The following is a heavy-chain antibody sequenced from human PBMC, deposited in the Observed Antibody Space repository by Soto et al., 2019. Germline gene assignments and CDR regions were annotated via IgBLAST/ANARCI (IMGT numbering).Heavy chain of an antibody. CDR1: GAAVYSGDYY. D-gene: IGHD2-21*01. J-gene: IGHJ5*02. Sequence: PAETLSLTFSVSGAAVYSGDYYWSWIRQVPGKGLEWIGHIYVTGAVDYNPSLRDRITISQDTSERQFSLNLRLVTAADTAVYYCARLRIATNNYKWFDPWGQGTMVNV. CDR3: ARLRIATNNYKWFDP. CDR2: IYVTGAV. V-gene: IGHV4-31*03.